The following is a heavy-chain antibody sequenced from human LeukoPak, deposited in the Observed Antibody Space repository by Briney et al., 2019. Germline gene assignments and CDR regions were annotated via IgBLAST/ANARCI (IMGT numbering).Heavy chain of an antibody. CDR1: GYSFTSYW. D-gene: IGHD1-26*01. J-gene: IGHJ6*03. CDR3: ARHLIPPSSTMELRRNYYYYYMDV. V-gene: IGHV5-51*01. Sequence: GESLKISCKGSGYSFTSYWIGWVRQMPGKGLEWMGIIYPGDSDTRYSPSFQGQVTISADKPISTAYLQWSSLKASDTAMYYCARHLIPPSSTMELRRNYYYYYMDVWGQGTMVTVSS. CDR2: IYPGDSDT.